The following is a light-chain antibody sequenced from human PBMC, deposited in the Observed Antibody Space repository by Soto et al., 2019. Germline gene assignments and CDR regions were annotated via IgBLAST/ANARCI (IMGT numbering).Light chain of an antibody. CDR2: DNN. CDR3: GTWDSSLSAVV. J-gene: IGLJ2*01. V-gene: IGLV1-51*01. CDR1: SSNIGNNY. Sequence: QTVMTQPTSMSATPGQKVTISCSGXSSNIGNNYVSWYQQLPGTAPKLLIYDNNKRPSGIPDRFSGSKSGTSATLGITGLQTGDEADYYCGTWDSSLSAVVFGGGTKVTVL.